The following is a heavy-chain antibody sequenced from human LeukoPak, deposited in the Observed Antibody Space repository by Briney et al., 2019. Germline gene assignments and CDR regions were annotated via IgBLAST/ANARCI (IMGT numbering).Heavy chain of an antibody. CDR1: GGSVSNQY. D-gene: IGHD1-26*01. J-gene: IGHJ4*02. V-gene: IGHV4-4*09. CDR2: IHNSGSP. Sequence: SETLSLTCTFSGGSVSNQYWNWVRQPPGKGLEWIGHIHNSGSPNYNPSLKSRVTISMDTSKNQLSLKMSSMTAADTATYYCARLTRGAGARRFDYWGQGTLVTVSS. CDR3: ARLTRGAGARRFDY.